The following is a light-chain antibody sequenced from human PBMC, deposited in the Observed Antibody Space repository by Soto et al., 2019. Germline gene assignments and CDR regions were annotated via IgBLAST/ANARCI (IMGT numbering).Light chain of an antibody. CDR1: QSVSKY. Sequence: EIVLTQSPATLSLSPGERATLSCRASQSVSKYLAWYQQKPGQAPRLLIHDASNRATGIPARFSGSGSGTDFTLTISRLEPEDFGVYYWQQRSKWPQITFGGGTKVEIK. CDR2: DAS. J-gene: IGKJ4*01. CDR3: QQRSKWPQIT. V-gene: IGKV3-11*01.